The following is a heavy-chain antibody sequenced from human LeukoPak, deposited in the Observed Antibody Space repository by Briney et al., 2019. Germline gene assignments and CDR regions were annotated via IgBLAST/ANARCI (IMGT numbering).Heavy chain of an antibody. CDR2: IYYSGST. Sequence: SETLSLTCTVSGGSISSYYWSWIRQPPGKGLEWIGYIYYSGSTNYNPSLKSRVTISVDTSKNQFSLKLSSVTAADTAAYYCARIGHEDYYFDYWGQGTLVTVSS. V-gene: IGHV4-59*01. CDR1: GGSISSYY. J-gene: IGHJ4*02. CDR3: ARIGHEDYYFDY.